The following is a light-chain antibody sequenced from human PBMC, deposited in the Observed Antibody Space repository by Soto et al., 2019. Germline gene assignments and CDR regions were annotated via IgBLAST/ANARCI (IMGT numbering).Light chain of an antibody. CDR1: SSDVGGYNY. CDR2: DVS. CDR3: SSYTSSSTVV. V-gene: IGLV2-14*01. Sequence: QSALTQPASVSGSPGQSITISCTGTSSDVGGYNYVSWYQQHPGKAPKLMMYDVSNRPSGVSYRFSGSKSGNTASLTISGLQAEDETDYYCSSYTSSSTVVFGTGTKLTVL. J-gene: IGLJ1*01.